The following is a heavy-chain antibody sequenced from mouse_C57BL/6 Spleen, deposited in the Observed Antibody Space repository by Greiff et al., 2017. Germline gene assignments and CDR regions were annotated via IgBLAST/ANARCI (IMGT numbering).Heavy chain of an antibody. V-gene: IGHV3-3*01. Sequence: EVQLQESGPSLVRPSQTLSLTCTVTGFSINSDCYWIWIRQFPGNKLEYIGYTFYSGITYYNPSLESRTYITRDTSKNQFSLKLSSVTTEDTATSYCARGAQATYAMDYWGQGTSVTVSS. CDR3: ARGAQATYAMDY. CDR1: GFSINSDCY. CDR2: TFYSGIT. D-gene: IGHD3-2*02. J-gene: IGHJ4*01.